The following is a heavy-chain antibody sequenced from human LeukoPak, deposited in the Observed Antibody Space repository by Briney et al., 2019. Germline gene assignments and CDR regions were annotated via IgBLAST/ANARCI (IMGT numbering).Heavy chain of an antibody. CDR1: GGSISSYY. Sequence: SETLSFTCTVSGGSISSYYRSWIRQPPGKGLEWIGYIYYSGSTNYNPSLKSRVTISVDTSKNQFSLKLSSVTAADTAVYYCASAGWCSSTSCYPPNAFDIWGQGTMVTVSS. J-gene: IGHJ3*02. D-gene: IGHD2-2*01. CDR2: IYYSGST. CDR3: ASAGWCSSTSCYPPNAFDI. V-gene: IGHV4-59*01.